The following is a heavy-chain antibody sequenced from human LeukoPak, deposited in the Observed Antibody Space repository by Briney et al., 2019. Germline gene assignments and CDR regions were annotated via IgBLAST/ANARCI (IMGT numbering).Heavy chain of an antibody. CDR3: ARVSDYDILTGFPHWYFDL. Sequence: PSGTLPLTCTVSGGSINYSSYYWGWIRQPPGKGLEWIGNIYYSGSTFYNPSLESRVTISLDTSKNQFSLKLSSVTAADTAVYYCARVSDYDILTGFPHWYFDLWGRGTLVTVSS. D-gene: IGHD3-9*01. CDR1: GGSINYSSYY. CDR2: IYYSGST. V-gene: IGHV4-39*07. J-gene: IGHJ2*01.